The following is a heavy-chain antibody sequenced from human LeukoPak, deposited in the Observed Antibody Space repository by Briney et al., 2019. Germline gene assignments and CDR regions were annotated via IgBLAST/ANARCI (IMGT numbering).Heavy chain of an antibody. Sequence: SVKVSCKASGGTFSSYAISWVRQAPGQGLEWMGGIIPIFGTANYAQKFQGRVTITADESTSTAYMELSSLRSEDTAVYYCARGLGFGDSRMAYYYYMDVWGEGTTVTISS. V-gene: IGHV1-69*13. D-gene: IGHD3-10*01. CDR2: IIPIFGTA. CDR3: ARGLGFGDSRMAYYYYMDV. J-gene: IGHJ6*03. CDR1: GGTFSSYA.